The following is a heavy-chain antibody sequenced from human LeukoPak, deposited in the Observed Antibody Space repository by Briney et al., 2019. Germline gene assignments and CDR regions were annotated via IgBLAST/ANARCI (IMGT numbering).Heavy chain of an antibody. J-gene: IGHJ4*02. CDR2: ISSSSSYI. D-gene: IGHD6-6*01. Sequence: GGSLRLSCAASGFTFNSYTMNWVRQAPGKGLEWVSSISSSSSYIYYADSMKGRFTVSRDNAKDSLYLQMNSLRAEDTALYYCAMEYSSSRYFDHWGQGTLVTVSS. V-gene: IGHV3-21*01. CDR1: GFTFNSYT. CDR3: AMEYSSSRYFDH.